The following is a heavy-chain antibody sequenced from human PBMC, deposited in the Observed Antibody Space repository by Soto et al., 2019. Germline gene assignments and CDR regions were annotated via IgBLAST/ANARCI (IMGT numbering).Heavy chain of an antibody. CDR2: INHSGST. CDR3: ARWRWFGEFANFYYYYGMDV. J-gene: IGHJ6*02. V-gene: IGHV4-34*01. D-gene: IGHD3-10*01. Sequence: SETLSLTCAVYGGSFSGYYWSWIRQPPGKGLEWIGEINHSGSTNYNPSLKSRVTISVDTSKNQFSLKLSSVTAADTAVYYCARWRWFGEFANFYYYYGMDVWGQGTTVTVSS. CDR1: GGSFSGYY.